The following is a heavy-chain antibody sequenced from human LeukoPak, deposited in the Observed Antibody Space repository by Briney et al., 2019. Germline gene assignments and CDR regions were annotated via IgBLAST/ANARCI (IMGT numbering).Heavy chain of an antibody. CDR3: AWTGIVGGTSIDD. J-gene: IGHJ4*02. D-gene: IGHD1-26*01. V-gene: IGHV4-4*02. CDR1: GGSISSTNW. CDR2: IYHSGST. Sequence: SGTLSLTCAVSGGSISSTNWWSWVRQSPGKGLEWIGEIYHSGSTNYNPSLKSRVTISVDKSKNQFSLKLTSVTAADTAVYYCAWTGIVGGTSIDDWGQGTLVTVSS.